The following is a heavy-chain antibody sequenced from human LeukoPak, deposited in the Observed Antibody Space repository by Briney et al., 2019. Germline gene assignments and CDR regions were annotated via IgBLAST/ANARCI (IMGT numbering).Heavy chain of an antibody. D-gene: IGHD6-13*01. J-gene: IGHJ5*02. Sequence: PGGSLRLSCAATGFTFSDYYMSWIRQAPGKGLEWVSYISSSGSTIYYADSVKGRFTISRDNAKNSLYLQMNSLRAEDTAVDYCARAEVAAGIDANWFDPWGQGTLVTVSS. CDR3: ARAEVAAGIDANWFDP. CDR1: GFTFSDYY. V-gene: IGHV3-11*01. CDR2: ISSSGSTI.